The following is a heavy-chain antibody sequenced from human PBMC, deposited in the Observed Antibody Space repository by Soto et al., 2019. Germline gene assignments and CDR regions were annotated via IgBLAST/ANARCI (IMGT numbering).Heavy chain of an antibody. V-gene: IGHV1-69*13. CDR3: VKEVTAGGWFDP. D-gene: IGHD4-4*01. J-gene: IGHJ5*02. CDR1: GGTFSSYP. Sequence: GASVKVSCKASGGTFSSYPISWVRQAPGQGLEWMGEIVPVFTSANYAQKFRGRVTITADESSTTAYMELSSLTSEDTALYYCVKEVTAGGWFDPWGQGTLVTVSS. CDR2: IVPVFTSA.